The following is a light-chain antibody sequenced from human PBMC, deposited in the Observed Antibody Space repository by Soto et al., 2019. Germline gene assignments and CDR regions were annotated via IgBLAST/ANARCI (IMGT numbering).Light chain of an antibody. J-gene: IGKJ4*01. CDR2: GAS. CDR3: QQYNNWPPLT. Sequence: IVMTQSPGTLSLSPGERATLSCRASQSVSSSYLAWYQQKPGQAPRLLIYGASSRATGIPARFSGSGSGTEFTLTISSLQSEDFAVYYCQQYNNWPPLTFGGGTKWIS. CDR1: QSVSSSY. V-gene: IGKV3-15*01.